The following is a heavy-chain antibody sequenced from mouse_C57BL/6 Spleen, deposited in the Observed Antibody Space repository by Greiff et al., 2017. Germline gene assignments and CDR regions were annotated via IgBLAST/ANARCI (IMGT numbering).Heavy chain of an antibody. V-gene: IGHV2-6*01. J-gene: IGHJ3*01. CDR1: GFSLTSYG. Sequence: QVQLQQSGPGLVAPSQSLSITCTVSGFSLTSYGVDWVRQSPGKGLEWLGVIWGVGSTNYNSALKSRLSISKDNSKSQVFLKMNSLQTDDTAMYYCASLYGYDGFAYWGQGTLVTVSA. D-gene: IGHD2-2*01. CDR2: IWGVGST. CDR3: ASLYGYDGFAY.